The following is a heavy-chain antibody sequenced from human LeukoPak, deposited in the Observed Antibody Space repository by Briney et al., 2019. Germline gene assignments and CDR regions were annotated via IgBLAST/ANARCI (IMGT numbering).Heavy chain of an antibody. D-gene: IGHD3-10*01. CDR1: GGSFRGYY. CDR2: INHSGST. Sequence: SEPLSLTCAVYGGSFRGYYWSWIRQPPGKGLEWIGEINHSGSTNYNPSLKSRVTISVDTSKNQFSLKLSSVTAADTAVYYCARGRGYYGSGRFDIWGQGTMVTVSS. V-gene: IGHV4-34*01. J-gene: IGHJ3*02. CDR3: ARGRGYYGSGRFDI.